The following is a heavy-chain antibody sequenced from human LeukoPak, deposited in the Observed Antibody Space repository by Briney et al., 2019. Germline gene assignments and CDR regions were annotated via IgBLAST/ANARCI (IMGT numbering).Heavy chain of an antibody. CDR2: ITYYQGNT. CDR1: GYTFSSFG. Sequence: ASVKVSCKASGYTFSSFGLSWVRQAPGQGLEWMGWITYYQGNTNAAERFRGRLTMTSDTSTNTAYMELRGLTSDDTATYYCAKQLCSSSGCHGVLPGAEDYWGQGTLVTVSS. D-gene: IGHD2-8*01. J-gene: IGHJ4*02. CDR3: AKQLCSSSGCHGVLPGAEDY. V-gene: IGHV1-18*01.